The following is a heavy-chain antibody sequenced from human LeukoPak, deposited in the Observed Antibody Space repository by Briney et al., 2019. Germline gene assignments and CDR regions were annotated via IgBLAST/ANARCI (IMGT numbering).Heavy chain of an antibody. J-gene: IGHJ4*02. CDR2: ISYDGSNK. Sequence: GGSLRLSCAASGFTFSSYAMHWVRQAPGKGLEWVAVISYDGSNKYYADSVKGRFTISRDNSMNTLYLQMNSLRAEDTAVYYCARDLSYWGQGTLVTVSS. CDR3: ARDLSY. CDR1: GFTFSSYA. V-gene: IGHV3-30-3*01.